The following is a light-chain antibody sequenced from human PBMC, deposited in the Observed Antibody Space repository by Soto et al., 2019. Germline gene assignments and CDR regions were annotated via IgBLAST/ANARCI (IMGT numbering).Light chain of an antibody. CDR1: QSVSSN. J-gene: IGKJ1*01. CDR3: QQYNNWSGT. Sequence: EIVMTQSPATLSVSPGERATLSCRASQSVSSNLAWYQQKPGQAPRLLIYGASTRATGIPARFSGSGSGTEFTLTIRSMQSEDFEVYYCQQYNNWSGTFGQGTKVEIK. CDR2: GAS. V-gene: IGKV3-15*01.